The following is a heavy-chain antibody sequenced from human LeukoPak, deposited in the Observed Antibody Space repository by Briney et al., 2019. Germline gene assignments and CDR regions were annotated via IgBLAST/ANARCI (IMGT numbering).Heavy chain of an antibody. Sequence: SETLSLTCTVSGGSISSYYWSWIRQPAGKGLEWIGRIYTSGSTNYNPSLKSRVTISVDTSKNQFSLKLSSVTAADTAVYYCARNKYSYAPYYYYGMDVWGQGTTVTVSS. CDR3: ARNKYSYAPYYYYGMDV. V-gene: IGHV4-4*07. CDR2: IYTSGST. J-gene: IGHJ6*02. CDR1: GGSISSYY. D-gene: IGHD5-18*01.